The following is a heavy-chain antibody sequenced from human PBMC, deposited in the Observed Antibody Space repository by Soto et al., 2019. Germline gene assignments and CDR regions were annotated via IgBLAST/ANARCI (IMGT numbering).Heavy chain of an antibody. CDR1: GFSFDDYV. J-gene: IGHJ3*02. D-gene: IGHD5-12*01. Sequence: VQLVESGGGLVQPGRSLRLSCAASGFSFDDYVMHWVRQGPGKGLEWVSGLDWNGVSIGYADSVKGRFTISRDNAKNSLSLQMKSRRSEDTALYYCAKDIARYSGYEGAFAIWGQGTMVTVSS. V-gene: IGHV3-9*01. CDR3: AKDIARYSGYEGAFAI. CDR2: LDWNGVSI.